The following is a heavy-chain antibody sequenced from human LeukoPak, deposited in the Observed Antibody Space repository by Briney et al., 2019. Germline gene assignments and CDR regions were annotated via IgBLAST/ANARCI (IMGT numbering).Heavy chain of an antibody. V-gene: IGHV1-2*02. CDR2: INPNSGGT. J-gene: IGHJ5*02. Sequence: ASVKVSCKASGYTFTGYYIHWVRQAPGQGLEWMGWINPNSGGTNYAQKFQNRVTMTRDTSISTAYMELGRLRSDDTAVYYCAKRPSIIVGVSNWFDPWGQGTLVTVSS. CDR3: AKRPSIIVGVSNWFDP. CDR1: GYTFTGYY. D-gene: IGHD1-26*01.